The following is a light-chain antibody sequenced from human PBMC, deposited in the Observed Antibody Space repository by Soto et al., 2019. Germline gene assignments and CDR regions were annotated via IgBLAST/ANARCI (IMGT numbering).Light chain of an antibody. Sequence: QSVLTQPASVSGSPGRSITISCTGSSSDVGGYDYVSWYQQHPGKAPKLVLYGVNNRPSGVSNRFSGSKSGNTASLTISGLQAEDEAEYYCSSSTTSITHHVFGAGTKVTVL. CDR3: SSSTTSITHHV. J-gene: IGLJ1*01. CDR1: SSDVGGYDY. CDR2: GVN. V-gene: IGLV2-14*01.